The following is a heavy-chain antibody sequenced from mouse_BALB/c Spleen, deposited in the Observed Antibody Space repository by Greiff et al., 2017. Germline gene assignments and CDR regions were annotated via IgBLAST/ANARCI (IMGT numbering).Heavy chain of an antibody. D-gene: IGHD1-1*02. CDR2: IDPENGDT. Sequence: EVQLQQSGAELVRPGALVKLSCKASGFNIKDYYMHWVKQRPEQGLEWIGWIDPENGDTEYAPKFQGKATMTADTSSNTAYLQLSSLTSEDTAVYYCNEGWYYAMDYWGQGTSVTVSS. CDR3: NEGWYYAMDY. J-gene: IGHJ4*01. CDR1: GFNIKDYY. V-gene: IGHV14-4*02.